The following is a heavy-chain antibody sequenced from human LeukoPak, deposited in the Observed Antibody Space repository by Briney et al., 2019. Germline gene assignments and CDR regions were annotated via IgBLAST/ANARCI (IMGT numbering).Heavy chain of an antibody. V-gene: IGHV3-21*01. CDR1: GFTFSSYS. Sequence: GGSLRLSCAASGFTFSSYSMNWVRQAPGKGLEWVSSISSSSSYIYYADSVKGRFTISRDNAKNSLYLQMNSLRAEDTAVYYCARVSPPNSYYDFWSGYNPLDYWGQGTLVTVSS. J-gene: IGHJ4*02. CDR3: ARVSPPNSYYDFWSGYNPLDY. D-gene: IGHD3-3*01. CDR2: ISSSSSYI.